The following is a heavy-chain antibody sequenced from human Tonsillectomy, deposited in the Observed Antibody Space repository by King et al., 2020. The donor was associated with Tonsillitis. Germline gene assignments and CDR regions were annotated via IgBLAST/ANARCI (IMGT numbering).Heavy chain of an antibody. Sequence: VQLVESGPEVKKPGESLKISCKASGYSFSSYWIGWVRQMPGKGLEWMGIIYPGDSDTRYNPSFQSQVTISADKSISTAYLQWYTLTASDTAIYYCARPRDSDPKDAFDIWGQGTWVTVSS. CDR3: ARPRDSDPKDAFDI. CDR2: IYPGDSDT. CDR1: GYSFSSYW. D-gene: IGHD1-26*01. J-gene: IGHJ3*02. V-gene: IGHV5-51*03.